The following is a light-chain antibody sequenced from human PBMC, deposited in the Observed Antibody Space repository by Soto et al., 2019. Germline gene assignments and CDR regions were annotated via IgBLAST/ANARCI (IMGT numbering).Light chain of an antibody. Sequence: IQMTQSPSSLSASVGDRVVITCRASESITHYLNWYQQKPGKAPILLIYDATTLHDGVPSRFTGSGFGADFSLTISSLQPEDLASYFCQQSYNTPITFGHGTRLEIK. CDR2: DAT. CDR3: QQSYNTPIT. J-gene: IGKJ5*01. V-gene: IGKV1-39*01. CDR1: ESITHY.